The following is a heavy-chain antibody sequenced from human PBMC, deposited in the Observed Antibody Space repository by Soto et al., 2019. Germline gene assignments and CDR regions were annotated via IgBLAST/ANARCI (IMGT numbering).Heavy chain of an antibody. CDR3: VRDFVEVPSALYYFDY. CDR2: INPSGGST. D-gene: IGHD2-2*01. Sequence: ASVKVSCKASGYTFARYYIHWVRQAPGQGLEWMGTINPSGGSTFYAQKFQDRVTMTRDTSTSTVHMDLSSLRSEDTAVYYCVRDFVEVPSALYYFDYWGQGTLVTVSS. J-gene: IGHJ4*02. V-gene: IGHV1-46*03. CDR1: GYTFARYY.